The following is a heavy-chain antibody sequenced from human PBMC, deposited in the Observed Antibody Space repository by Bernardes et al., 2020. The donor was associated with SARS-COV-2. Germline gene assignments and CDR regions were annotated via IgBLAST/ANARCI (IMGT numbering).Heavy chain of an antibody. CDR3: ARSRSGSYWGAFDY. D-gene: IGHD1-26*01. CDR1: GFTFSTYA. Sequence: GSLRLSCSASGFTFSTYAMSWVRQAPGKGLEWLSAISRTSSYIFYADSVKGRFTTSRDNSKNALYLQMNSLRVEDTAMYYCARSRSGSYWGAFDYWGQGTLVTVSS. CDR2: ISRTSSYI. V-gene: IGHV3-21*04. J-gene: IGHJ4*02.